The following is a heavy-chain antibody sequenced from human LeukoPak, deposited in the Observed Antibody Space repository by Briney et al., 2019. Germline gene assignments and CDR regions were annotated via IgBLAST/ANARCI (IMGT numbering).Heavy chain of an antibody. CDR2: IYSGGST. V-gene: IGHV3-66*02. Sequence: GGSLRLSCAASGFTVSSNYMSWVRQAPGKGLEWVSVIYSGGSTYYADSAKGRFTISRDNSKNTLYLQMNSLRAEDTAVYYCARDGDGYNPPYFDYWGQGTLVTVSS. CDR1: GFTVSSNY. D-gene: IGHD5-24*01. J-gene: IGHJ4*02. CDR3: ARDGDGYNPPYFDY.